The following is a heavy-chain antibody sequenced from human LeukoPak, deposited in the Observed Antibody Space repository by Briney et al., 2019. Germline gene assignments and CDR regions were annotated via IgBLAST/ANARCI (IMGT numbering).Heavy chain of an antibody. V-gene: IGHV3-66*01. D-gene: IGHD1-26*01. J-gene: IGHJ4*02. CDR3: ARGELGKLTFHY. CDR1: GFTVSSNY. Sequence: GGSLRLSCAASGFTVSSNYMSWVRQAPGKGLEWVSVIYSGGSTYYADSVKGRFTISRDNSKNTLYLQMNSLRAEDTAVYYCARGELGKLTFHYWGQGTLVTVSS. CDR2: IYSGGST.